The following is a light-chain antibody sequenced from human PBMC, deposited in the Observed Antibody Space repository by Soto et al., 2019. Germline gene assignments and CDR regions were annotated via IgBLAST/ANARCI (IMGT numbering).Light chain of an antibody. Sequence: DIQMTQSPSSLSASVGDRVTITCRASQSISTYLNWYQQKPGKPPKHLIYGTSNLQSEVPSRFSGSGYGTDFTLTISSLQPEDFATYACQQSDSTPPTFGGGTKVEI. CDR1: QSISTY. CDR2: GTS. CDR3: QQSDSTPPT. V-gene: IGKV1-39*01. J-gene: IGKJ4*01.